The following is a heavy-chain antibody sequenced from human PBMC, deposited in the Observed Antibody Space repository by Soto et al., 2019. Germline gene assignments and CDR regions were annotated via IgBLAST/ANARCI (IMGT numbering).Heavy chain of an antibody. CDR3: SRGLGYGSGVSCSAYYFDY. J-gene: IGHJ4*02. Sequence: GGSLRLSCAASGFTFSSYSMNWVRQAPGKGLEWVSYISSSSSRIYYADSATGQFTISRDNDKNSLYLQMNSLRVEDTAVYYCSRGLGYGSGVSCSAYYFDYWGQGTLVTVSS. CDR1: GFTFSSYS. V-gene: IGHV3-48*01. D-gene: IGHD2-15*01. CDR2: ISSSSSRI.